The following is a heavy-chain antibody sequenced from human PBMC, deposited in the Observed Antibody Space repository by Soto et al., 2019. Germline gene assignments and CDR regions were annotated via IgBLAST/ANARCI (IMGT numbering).Heavy chain of an antibody. CDR3: ATPGGFGMDV. CDR2: IFPGDAET. V-gene: IGHV5-51*01. J-gene: IGHJ6*02. D-gene: IGHD5-12*01. CDR1: GYNFATHW. Sequence: GESLKISCQGSGYNFATHWLGWVRHKAGKGLEWMGIIFPGDAETRYSPSFQGHITISADKSISTAYLRWSSLKASDTGMYYCATPGGFGMDVWGQGTTVTVSS.